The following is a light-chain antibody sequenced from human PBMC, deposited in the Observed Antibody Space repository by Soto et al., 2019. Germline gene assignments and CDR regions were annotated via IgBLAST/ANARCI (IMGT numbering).Light chain of an antibody. Sequence: EIVLTQSPGTLSLSPGERATLSCRASQSVSSSYLAWYQQKPGQAPRLLIYGASSLATGIPERFSGSGSGTEFTLTISSLEPEDFAVYYCQQYNSSSLTFGQGTKVEIK. CDR3: QQYNSSSLT. J-gene: IGKJ1*01. V-gene: IGKV3-20*01. CDR2: GAS. CDR1: QSVSSSY.